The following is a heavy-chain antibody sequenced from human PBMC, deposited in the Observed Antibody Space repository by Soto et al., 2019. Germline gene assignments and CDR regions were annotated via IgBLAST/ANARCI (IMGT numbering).Heavy chain of an antibody. V-gene: IGHV4-30-4*01. Sequence: QVQLQESGPRLVKSSQTLYLTCTVSGGSINSGDYYWSWIRQSPGKGLEWVGYMYYSGITDYNASLNGRTTMSTATSRNRSPLKLTSVTAAAPPVYFCAGGSGVGVAGMDVWGQGTTVTVSS. CDR1: GGSINSGDYY. J-gene: IGHJ6*02. CDR3: AGGSGVGVAGMDV. CDR2: MYYSGIT. D-gene: IGHD3-10*01.